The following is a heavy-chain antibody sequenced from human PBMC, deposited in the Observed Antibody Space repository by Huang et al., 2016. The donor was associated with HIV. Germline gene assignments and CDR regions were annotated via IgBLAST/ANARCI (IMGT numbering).Heavy chain of an antibody. D-gene: IGHD4-17*01. CDR1: GYTFSDYY. CDR3: ARGGLRWPAPFDF. CDR2: INPKTAGT. Sequence: QVQLVQSGAEAKKPGASVRVSCKTAGYTFSDYYVHWVRQAPGQGLPWMGWINPKTAGTTYAQRFQGRLTVTRDRSITTAYMDLTWLTSDDTAVYYCARGGLRWPAPFDFWGQGTLVTVSS. J-gene: IGHJ4*02. V-gene: IGHV1-2*02.